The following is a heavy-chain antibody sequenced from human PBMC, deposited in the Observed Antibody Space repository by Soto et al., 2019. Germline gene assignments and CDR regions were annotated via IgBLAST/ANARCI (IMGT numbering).Heavy chain of an antibody. V-gene: IGHV1-8*01. Sequence: GASVKVSCKASGYTFTSYDINWVRQATGQGLEWMGWMNPNSGNTGYAQKFQGRVTMTRNTSISTAYMELSSLRSEDTAVYYCARGIYGRDYYYYYTMDVWGQGTTVTVSS. J-gene: IGHJ6*02. CDR1: GYTFTSYD. CDR3: ARGIYGRDYYYYYTMDV. CDR2: MNPNSGNT. D-gene: IGHD4-17*01.